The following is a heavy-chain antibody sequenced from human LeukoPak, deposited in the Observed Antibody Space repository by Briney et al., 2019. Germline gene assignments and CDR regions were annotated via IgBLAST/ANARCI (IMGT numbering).Heavy chain of an antibody. CDR3: AKSTSSGWYYFDY. Sequence: GGSLRLSCAASGFTFSSFAMNWVRQAPEKGLEWVSAISGSGGSTYYADSVKGRFTISRDNSKNTLYLQMNSLRAEDTAVYYCAKSTSSGWYYFDYWGQGTLVTVSS. D-gene: IGHD6-19*01. J-gene: IGHJ4*02. CDR2: ISGSGGST. V-gene: IGHV3-23*01. CDR1: GFTFSSFA.